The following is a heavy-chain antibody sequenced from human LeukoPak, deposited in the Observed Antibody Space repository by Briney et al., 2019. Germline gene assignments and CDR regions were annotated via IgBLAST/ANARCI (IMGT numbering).Heavy chain of an antibody. D-gene: IGHD3-22*01. V-gene: IGHV3-11*01. CDR1: GFTFSDYY. Sequence: GGSLRLSCAASGFTFSDYYMTWIRQAPGKGLEWVSYISASGTTIYYADSLKGRFTISRDNAKNSLYLQMNSLRAEDTAVYYCAKGKDYYDSSGYFHWGQGTLVTVSS. CDR2: ISASGTTI. CDR3: AKGKDYYDSSGYFH. J-gene: IGHJ4*02.